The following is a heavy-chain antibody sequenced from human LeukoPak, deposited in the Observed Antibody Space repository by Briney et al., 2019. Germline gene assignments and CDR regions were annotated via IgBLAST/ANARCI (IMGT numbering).Heavy chain of an antibody. D-gene: IGHD3-22*01. CDR2: ISSSSSYI. CDR1: GFTFSSYS. Sequence: KSGGSLRLSCAASGFTFSSYSMNWVRQAPGKGLEWVSSISSSSSYIYYADSVKGRFTISRDNAKNSLYLQMNSLRAEDTAVYYCARDGWQNAYDGSRWAPYYYYGMDVWGQGPTVTVSS. CDR3: ARDGWQNAYDGSRWAPYYYYGMDV. J-gene: IGHJ6*02. V-gene: IGHV3-21*01.